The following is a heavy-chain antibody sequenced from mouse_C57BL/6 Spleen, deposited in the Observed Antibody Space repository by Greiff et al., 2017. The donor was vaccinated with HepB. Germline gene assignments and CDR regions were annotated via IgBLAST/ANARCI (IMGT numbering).Heavy chain of an antibody. CDR1: GYTFTNYW. V-gene: IGHV1-63*01. CDR3: ARGGIYDGYFGLAY. J-gene: IGHJ3*01. Sequence: QVQLKESGAELVRPGTSVKMSCKASGYTFTNYWIGWAKQRPGHGLEWIGDIYPGGGYTNYNEKFKGKATLTADKSSSTAYMQFSSLTSEDSAIYYCARGGIYDGYFGLAYWGQGTLVTVSA. D-gene: IGHD2-3*01. CDR2: IYPGGGYT.